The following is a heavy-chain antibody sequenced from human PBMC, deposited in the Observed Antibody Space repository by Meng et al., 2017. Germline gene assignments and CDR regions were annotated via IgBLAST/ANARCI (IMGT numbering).Heavy chain of an antibody. CDR2: IYYSGST. CDR1: GGSISSYY. D-gene: IGHD2/OR15-2a*01. J-gene: IGHJ6*02. V-gene: IGHV4-59*01. Sequence: SETLSLTCTVSGGSISSYYWSWIRQPPGKGLEWIGYIYYSGSTNYNPSLKSRITISVDTSKNQFSLKLSSVTAADTAVYYCARGILAVDYYSGMDVWGQGTTVTVSS. CDR3: ARGILAVDYYSGMDV.